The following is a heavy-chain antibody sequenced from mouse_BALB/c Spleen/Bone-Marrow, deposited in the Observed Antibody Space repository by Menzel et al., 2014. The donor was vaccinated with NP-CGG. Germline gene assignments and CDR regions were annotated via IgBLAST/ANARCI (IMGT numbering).Heavy chain of an antibody. CDR2: IRNKAKGYKT. CDR3: ARDINYDTYYWYFDV. D-gene: IGHD2-1*01. J-gene: IGHJ1*01. CDR1: GFTFTDYY. Sequence: VQLKESGGGLIQPGGSLRLSCATSGFTFTDYYMSWVRQPPGKALEWLGFIRNKAKGYKTEYSASVKGRFTISRDNSQSIVYLQMNTLRAEDSATYYCARDINYDTYYWYFDVWGAGTTVTVSS. V-gene: IGHV7-3*02.